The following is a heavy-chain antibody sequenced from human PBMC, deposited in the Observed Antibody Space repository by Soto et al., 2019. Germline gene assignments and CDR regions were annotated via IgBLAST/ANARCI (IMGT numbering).Heavy chain of an antibody. Sequence: GGSLRLSCAASGFTLSSYAMHWVRQAPGKGLEWVAVISYDGSNKYYADSVKGRFTISRDNSKNTLYLQMNSLRAEDTAVYYCARTVDYDSSGSRAEYFQHWGQGTLVTVSS. CDR3: ARTVDYDSSGSRAEYFQH. D-gene: IGHD3-22*01. CDR1: GFTLSSYA. CDR2: ISYDGSNK. V-gene: IGHV3-30*04. J-gene: IGHJ1*01.